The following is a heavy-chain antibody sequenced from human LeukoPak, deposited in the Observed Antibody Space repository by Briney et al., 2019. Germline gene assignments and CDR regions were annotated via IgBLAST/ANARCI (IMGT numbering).Heavy chain of an antibody. Sequence: PGGSLRLSCAASGFTFSSYWMHWVRQAPGKGLVWVSRINSDGSSTSYADSVKGRFTISRDNAKNTLYQQMNSLRAEDTAVYYCARGIMITFGGSLDYWGQGTLVTVSS. J-gene: IGHJ4*02. CDR2: INSDGSST. D-gene: IGHD3-16*01. V-gene: IGHV3-74*01. CDR3: ARGIMITFGGSLDY. CDR1: GFTFSSYW.